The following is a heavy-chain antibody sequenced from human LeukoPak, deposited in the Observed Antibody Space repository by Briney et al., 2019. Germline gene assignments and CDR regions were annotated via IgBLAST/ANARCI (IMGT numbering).Heavy chain of an antibody. D-gene: IGHD5-12*01. J-gene: IGHJ5*02. V-gene: IGHV4-59*01. Sequence: SETLSLTCTVSGGSISSYYWSWIRQPPGKGLEWIGYIYYSGSTNYNPSLKSRVIISVDTSKNQFSLKLSSVTAADTAVYYCARKNRYGGYVWFDPWGQGTLVTVSS. CDR1: GGSISSYY. CDR2: IYYSGST. CDR3: ARKNRYGGYVWFDP.